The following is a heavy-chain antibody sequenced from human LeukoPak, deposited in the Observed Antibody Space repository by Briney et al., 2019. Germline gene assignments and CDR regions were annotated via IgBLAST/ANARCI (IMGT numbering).Heavy chain of an antibody. D-gene: IGHD1-26*01. V-gene: IGHV1-8*01. J-gene: IGHJ4*02. CDR1: GYTFTSYD. Sequence: ASVKVSCKASGYTFTSYDINWVRQATGQGLEWMGWMNPNSGNTGYAQKFQGRVTMTRNTSISTAYMELSSLRSADTAVYYCARFQSGTTLLGGYLDYWGQGTLVTASS. CDR3: ARFQSGTTLLGGYLDY. CDR2: MNPNSGNT.